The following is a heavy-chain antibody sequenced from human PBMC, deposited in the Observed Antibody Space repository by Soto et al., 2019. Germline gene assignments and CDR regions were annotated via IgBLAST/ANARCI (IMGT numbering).Heavy chain of an antibody. J-gene: IGHJ1*01. Sequence: QMQLQQWGAGLLKPSETLSLTCAVNSGSFSGYYWTWIRQPPGKGLEWIGEINHSGTTNYNPSLQSRVTISVDTSKNVLILKLKFVTAADTAVYYCTTGDRSSSWYGGFYSRHWGQGTLLSVSS. V-gene: IGHV4-34*01. CDR1: SGSFSGYY. CDR3: TTGDRSSSWYGGFYSRH. CDR2: INHSGTT. D-gene: IGHD6-13*01.